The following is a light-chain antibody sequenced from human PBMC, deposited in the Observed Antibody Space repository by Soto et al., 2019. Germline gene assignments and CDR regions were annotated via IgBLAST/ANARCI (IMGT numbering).Light chain of an antibody. CDR2: GAS. V-gene: IGKV3-20*01. CDR3: QQYGTSPVT. Sequence: EIVLTQSPGTLSLFPGERATLSCRASQSVTSNYLAWYQQTPGQAPRLLIYGASSRATGIPDRFSGSGSGTDFTLTISRLEPEDFAMYYCQQYGTSPVTFGQGTKVDIK. J-gene: IGKJ1*01. CDR1: QSVTSNY.